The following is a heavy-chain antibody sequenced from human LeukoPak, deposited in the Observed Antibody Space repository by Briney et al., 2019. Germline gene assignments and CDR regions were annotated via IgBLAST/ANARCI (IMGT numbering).Heavy chain of an antibody. D-gene: IGHD5-12*01. CDR2: ISARDGNT. CDR3: ARDRGSGYDYY. CDR1: GYTFNIYG. J-gene: IGHJ4*02. V-gene: IGHV1-18*01. Sequence: GASVKVSCKAAGYTFNIYGISWVRQAPGQGLEWMGWISARDGNTEYAQKFQGRVTITTDESTSTAYMELSSLRSEDTAVYYCARDRGSGYDYYWGQGTLVTVSS.